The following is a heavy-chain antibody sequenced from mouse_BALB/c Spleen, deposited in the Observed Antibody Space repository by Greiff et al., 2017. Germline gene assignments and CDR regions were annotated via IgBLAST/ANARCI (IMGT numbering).Heavy chain of an antibody. CDR2: ISSGGGST. J-gene: IGHJ3*01. CDR1: GFAFSSYD. D-gene: IGHD2-14*01. CDR3: ARNRSWFAY. V-gene: IGHV5-12-1*01. Sequence: EVQLVESGGGLVKPGGSLKLSCAASGFAFSSYDMSWVRQTPEKRLEWVAYISSGGGSTYYPDTVKGRFTISRDNAKNTLYLQMSSLKSEDTAMYYCARNRSWFAYWGQGTLVTVSA.